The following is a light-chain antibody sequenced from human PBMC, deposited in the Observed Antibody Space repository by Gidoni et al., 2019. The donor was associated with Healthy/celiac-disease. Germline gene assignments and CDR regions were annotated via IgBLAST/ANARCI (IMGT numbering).Light chain of an antibody. V-gene: IGKV1-39*01. CDR2: AAS. J-gene: IGKJ2*02. CDR3: QQSYSTPPCT. CDR1: QSISSY. Sequence: DIQMTQSPSSLSAPVGDRVTITCRASQSISSYLNWYQQKPGKAPKLLIYAASSLQSGVPSRFSGSGSGTDFTLTISSLQPEDFATYYCQQSYSTPPCTFGQGTKLEIK.